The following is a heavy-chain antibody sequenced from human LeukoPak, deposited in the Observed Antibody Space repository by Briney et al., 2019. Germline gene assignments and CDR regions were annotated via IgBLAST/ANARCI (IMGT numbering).Heavy chain of an antibody. D-gene: IGHD3-3*01. CDR3: AKDPQPTYYDFWSGYRIY. V-gene: IGHV3-30*02. CDR2: IWYDGSNK. J-gene: IGHJ4*02. CDR1: GFTFSSYG. Sequence: GGSLRLSCAASGFTFSSYGMHWVRQAPGKGLEWVAVIWYDGSNKYYADSVKGRFTISRDNSKNTLYLQMNSLRAEDTAVYYCAKDPQPTYYDFWSGYRIYWGQGTLVTVSS.